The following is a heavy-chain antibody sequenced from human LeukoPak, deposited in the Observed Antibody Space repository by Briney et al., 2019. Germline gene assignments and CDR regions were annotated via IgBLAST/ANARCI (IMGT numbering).Heavy chain of an antibody. CDR2: IIPIFGTA. D-gene: IGHD1-7*01. V-gene: IGHV1-69*05. J-gene: IGHJ5*02. CDR3: ARGARPYPELELREGWFDP. CDR1: GGTFSSYA. Sequence: ASVKVSCKASGGTFSSYAISWVRQAPGQGLEWMGGIIPIFGTANYAQKFQGRVTITTDESTSTAYMELSSLRSEDTAVYYCARGARPYPELELREGWFDPWGQGTLVTVSS.